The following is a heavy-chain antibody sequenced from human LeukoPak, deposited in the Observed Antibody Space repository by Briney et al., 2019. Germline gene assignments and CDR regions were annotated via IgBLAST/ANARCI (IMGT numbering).Heavy chain of an antibody. Sequence: SETLSLTCTVSGGSISSYYWSWIRQPAGKGLEWIGRIYTSGSTNYNPSLKSRVTMSVDTSKNQFSLKLSSVTAADTAVYYCARGESSSGSMFWYFDYWGQGTLVTVSS. V-gene: IGHV4-4*07. D-gene: IGHD6-19*01. CDR2: IYTSGST. J-gene: IGHJ4*02. CDR3: ARGESSSGSMFWYFDY. CDR1: GGSISSYY.